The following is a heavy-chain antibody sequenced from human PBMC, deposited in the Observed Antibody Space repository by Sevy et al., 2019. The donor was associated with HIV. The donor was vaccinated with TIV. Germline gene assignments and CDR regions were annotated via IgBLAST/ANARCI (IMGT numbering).Heavy chain of an antibody. D-gene: IGHD3-10*01. V-gene: IGHV3-9*01. CDR3: AKDGGSGSYSVGSFDY. CDR1: GFTFDDYA. CDR2: ISWNSGSI. Sequence: GGSLRLSCAASGFTFDDYAMHWVRQAPGKGLEWVSGISWNSGSIGYAHSVKGRFTISRDNAKNSLYLQMNSLRAEDTALYYCAKDGGSGSYSVGSFDYWGQGTLVTVSS. J-gene: IGHJ4*02.